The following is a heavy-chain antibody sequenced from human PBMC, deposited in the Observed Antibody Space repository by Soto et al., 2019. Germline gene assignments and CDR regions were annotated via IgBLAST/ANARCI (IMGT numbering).Heavy chain of an antibody. D-gene: IGHD1-26*01. J-gene: IGHJ6*02. CDR1: GGSISSGGYY. CDR3: ARVKEVGATSNPDVYYYYYGMDV. Sequence: SETLSLTCTVSGGSISSGGYYWSWIRQHPGKGLEWIGYTYYSGSTYYNPSLKSRVTISVDTSKNQFSLKLSSVTAADTAVYYCARVKEVGATSNPDVYYYYYGMDVWGQGTTVTVSS. V-gene: IGHV4-31*03. CDR2: TYYSGST.